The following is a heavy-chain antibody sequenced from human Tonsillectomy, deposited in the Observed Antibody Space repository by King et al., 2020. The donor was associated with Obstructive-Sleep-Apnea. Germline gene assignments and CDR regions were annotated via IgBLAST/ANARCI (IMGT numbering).Heavy chain of an antibody. D-gene: IGHD6-19*01. CDR2: IKNKANCETP. Sequence: VQLVESGGGLVKPGGSLRLSCAASGFTFSNAWITWVRQAPGKGLEWVGRIKNKANCETPDYAAPVKGRFTISRDDSKETLYLQMNSLKSEDTAMYYCTTDCVVSSVWCGAFHYWGQGALVTVSS. V-gene: IGHV3-15*01. CDR1: GFTFSNAW. J-gene: IGHJ4*02. CDR3: TTDCVVSSVWCGAFHY.